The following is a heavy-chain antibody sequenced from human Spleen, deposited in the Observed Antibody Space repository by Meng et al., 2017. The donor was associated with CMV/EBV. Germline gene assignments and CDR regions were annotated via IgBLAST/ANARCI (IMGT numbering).Heavy chain of an antibody. CDR3: ARTIAAAAHYFDY. V-gene: IGHV4-59*01. CDR1: GGSIGRSY. D-gene: IGHD6-13*01. Sequence: SETLSLTCRVSGGSIGRSYWSWIRQPPGKGLEWIGYVYYDGRTNYNPSLKSRVTISGDTSKNQFSLRLNSVTAADTAVYYCARTIAAAAHYFDYWGQGALVTVSS. J-gene: IGHJ4*02. CDR2: VYYDGRT.